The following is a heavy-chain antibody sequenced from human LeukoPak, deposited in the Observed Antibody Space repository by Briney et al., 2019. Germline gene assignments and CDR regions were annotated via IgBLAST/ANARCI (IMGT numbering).Heavy chain of an antibody. CDR3: ARVGQWELLAHDAFDI. J-gene: IGHJ3*02. Sequence: GGSLRLSCAASGFTFSSYWMSWVRQAPGKGLEWVGNIKQDGSEKCYVDSVKGRFTISRDNAKNSLYLQMNSLRAEDTAVYYCARVGQWELLAHDAFDIWGQGTMVTVSS. D-gene: IGHD1-26*01. CDR1: GFTFSSYW. V-gene: IGHV3-7*01. CDR2: IKQDGSEK.